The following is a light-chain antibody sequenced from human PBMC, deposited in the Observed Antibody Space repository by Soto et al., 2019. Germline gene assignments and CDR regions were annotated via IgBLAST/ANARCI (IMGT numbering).Light chain of an antibody. CDR1: QSVSSSY. J-gene: IGKJ3*01. CDR3: QHYGTSAL. V-gene: IGKV3-20*01. CDR2: DAS. Sequence: EIVLTQSPGTLSLSPGERATLSCRASQSVSSSYLAWYQQKPGQAPRLLIYDASRATGIPDRSSGSGSGTDFTLTITRLEPEGFAVYYCQHYGTSALFGPGTKVDI.